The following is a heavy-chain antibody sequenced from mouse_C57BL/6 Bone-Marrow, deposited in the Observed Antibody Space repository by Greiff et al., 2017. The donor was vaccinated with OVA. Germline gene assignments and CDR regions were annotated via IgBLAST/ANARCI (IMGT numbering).Heavy chain of an antibody. J-gene: IGHJ2*01. CDR3: ARYDGYSDY. V-gene: IGHV1-50*01. D-gene: IGHD2-3*01. Sequence: QVQLQQPGAELVKPGASVTLSCKASGYTFTSYWMQWVKQRPGQGLEWIGEIDPSDSYTNYNPKFKGKATLTVDTSSSAAYMPLGSLTSEDRAVYYCARYDGYSDYWGQGTTLTVPS. CDR1: GYTFTSYW. CDR2: IDPSDSYT.